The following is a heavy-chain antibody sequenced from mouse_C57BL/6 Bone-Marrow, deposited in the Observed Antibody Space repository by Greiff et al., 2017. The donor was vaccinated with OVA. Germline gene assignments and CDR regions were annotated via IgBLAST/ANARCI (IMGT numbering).Heavy chain of an antibody. D-gene: IGHD2-5*01. CDR3: TRSYSNYGDFDY. V-gene: IGHV1-15*01. CDR2: IDPETGGT. Sequence: QVQLQQSGAELVRPGASVTLSCKASGYTFTDYEMHWVKQTPVHGLEWIGAIDPETGGTAYNQKFKGKAILTADKSSSTAYMELRSLTSEDSAVYYSTRSYSNYGDFDYWGQGNTLTVSS. CDR1: GYTFTDYE. J-gene: IGHJ2*01.